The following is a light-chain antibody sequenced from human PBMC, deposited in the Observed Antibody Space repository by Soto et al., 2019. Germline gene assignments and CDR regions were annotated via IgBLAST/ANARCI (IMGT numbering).Light chain of an antibody. CDR2: AAS. Sequence: DIQMTQSPSSLSASVGDRVTLTCRASQSISTYFNWYQQKPGKAPKLLIYAASSLQGGVPSRFSGSGSGTDFTLTISSLQPEDFATYYCQQSYSTPYTFGQGTKLEIK. CDR1: QSISTY. J-gene: IGKJ2*01. V-gene: IGKV1-39*01. CDR3: QQSYSTPYT.